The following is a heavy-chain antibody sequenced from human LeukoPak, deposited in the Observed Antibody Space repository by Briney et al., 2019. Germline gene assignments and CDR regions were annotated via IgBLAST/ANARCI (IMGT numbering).Heavy chain of an antibody. CDR1: GGSISSYY. J-gene: IGHJ5*02. D-gene: IGHD6-19*01. CDR3: AREMGIAVAGSNWIAT. CDR2: TYYSGST. Sequence: SETLSLTCTVSGGSISSYYWSWIRQPPGKGLEWIGYTYYSGSTNYNPSLKSRVTISVDTSKNQFSLKLSSVTAADTAVYYCAREMGIAVAGSNWIATWGQGTLVTASS. V-gene: IGHV4-59*01.